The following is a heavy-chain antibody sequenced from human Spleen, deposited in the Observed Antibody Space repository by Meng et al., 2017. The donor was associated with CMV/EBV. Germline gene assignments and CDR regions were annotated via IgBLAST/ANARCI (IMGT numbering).Heavy chain of an antibody. D-gene: IGHD1-26*01. Sequence: ASVKVSCKASGYTFTSYGISWVRQAPGQGLEWMGWINPNSGDTNYAQKFQARVTMTRDTSISTAYMELSRLRSDDTAVYYCARVVGATPPEYFDFWGQGTLVTVSS. CDR2: INPNSGDT. CDR1: GYTFTSYG. J-gene: IGHJ4*02. V-gene: IGHV1-2*02. CDR3: ARVVGATPPEYFDF.